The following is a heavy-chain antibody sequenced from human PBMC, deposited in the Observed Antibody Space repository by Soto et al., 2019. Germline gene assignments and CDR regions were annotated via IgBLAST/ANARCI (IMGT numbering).Heavy chain of an antibody. J-gene: IGHJ4*02. CDR2: ISPYHGNT. Sequence: QVQLVQSGGEVKKPGASVKVSCKASGYTFSNFGLSWVRQAPGQGLELMGWISPYHGNTNYAQKLQGRLTMTTDTSTSTAYMELRSLRSDDTAVYYCARDRLGVSVTGGGFDSWGQGTLVTVSS. D-gene: IGHD2-8*01. CDR3: ARDRLGVSVTGGGFDS. CDR1: GYTFSNFG. V-gene: IGHV1-18*01.